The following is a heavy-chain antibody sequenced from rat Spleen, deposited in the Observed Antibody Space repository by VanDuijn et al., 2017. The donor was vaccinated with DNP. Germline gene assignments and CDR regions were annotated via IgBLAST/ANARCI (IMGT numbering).Heavy chain of an antibody. CDR2: ISYDGSST. D-gene: IGHD1-9*01. CDR1: GFTFSNYG. CDR3: ARHGHTMGIRGYYWYFDF. V-gene: IGHV5-29*01. J-gene: IGHJ1*01. Sequence: EVQLVESGGGLVQPGRSLKLSCAASGFTFSNYGMAWVRQAPTKGLEWVATISYDGSSTYYRDSVKGRFTISRDNAKSTLYLQMDSLRSEDTATYYCARHGHTMGIRGYYWYFDFWGPGTMVTVSS.